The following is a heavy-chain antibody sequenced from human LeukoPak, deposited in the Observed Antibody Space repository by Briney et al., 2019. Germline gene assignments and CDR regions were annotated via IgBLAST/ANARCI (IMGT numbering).Heavy chain of an antibody. CDR3: ARDEARGRSSSWYGGLDY. Sequence: GRSLRLSCAASGFTFSSYAMHWVRQAPGKGLEWVAVISYDGSNKYYADSVKGRFTISRDNSKNTLYLQMNSLRAEDTAVYYCARDEARGRSSSWYGGLDYWGQGTLVTVSS. D-gene: IGHD6-13*01. CDR1: GFTFSSYA. J-gene: IGHJ4*02. CDR2: ISYDGSNK. V-gene: IGHV3-30-3*01.